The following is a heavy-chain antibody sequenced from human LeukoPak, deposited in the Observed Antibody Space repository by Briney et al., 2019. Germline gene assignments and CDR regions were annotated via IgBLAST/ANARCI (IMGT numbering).Heavy chain of an antibody. J-gene: IGHJ5*02. Sequence: GASVKVSCKASGYTFTSYDINWVRQATGQGLEWMGWMNPNSGNTGYAQKFQGRVTMTRNTSISTAYMELSSLRSEGTAVYYCARGSIAAAGIDPWGQGTLVTVSS. CDR1: GYTFTSYD. CDR3: ARGSIAAAGIDP. CDR2: MNPNSGNT. V-gene: IGHV1-8*01. D-gene: IGHD6-13*01.